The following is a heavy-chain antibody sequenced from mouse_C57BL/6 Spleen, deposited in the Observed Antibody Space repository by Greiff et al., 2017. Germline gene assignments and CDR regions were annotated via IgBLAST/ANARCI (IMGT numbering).Heavy chain of an antibody. D-gene: IGHD1-1*01. Sequence: QVQLQQPGAELVMPGASVKLSCKASGYTFTSYWMHWVKQRPGQGLEWIGEIDPSDSYTNYNQKFKGKSTLTVDKSSSTAYMQLSSLTSEDSAVYYCARSEDYGSSWYFEVWGTGTTVTVAS. CDR2: IDPSDSYT. CDR1: GYTFTSYW. V-gene: IGHV1-69*01. CDR3: ARSEDYGSSWYFEV. J-gene: IGHJ1*03.